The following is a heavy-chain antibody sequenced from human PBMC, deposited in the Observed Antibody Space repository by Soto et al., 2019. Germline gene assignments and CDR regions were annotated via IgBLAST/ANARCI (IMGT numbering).Heavy chain of an antibody. CDR3: ARRLEYSSGSTQKTLYYYYYYGMDV. J-gene: IGHJ6*02. D-gene: IGHD6-19*01. CDR1: GGTFSSYA. Sequence: ASVKVSCKASGGTFSSYAISWVRQAPGQGLEWMGGIIPIFGTANYAQKFQGRVTITADESTSTAYMELSSLRSEDTAVYYCARRLEYSSGSTQKTLYYYYYYGMDVWGQGTTVTVSS. V-gene: IGHV1-69*13. CDR2: IIPIFGTA.